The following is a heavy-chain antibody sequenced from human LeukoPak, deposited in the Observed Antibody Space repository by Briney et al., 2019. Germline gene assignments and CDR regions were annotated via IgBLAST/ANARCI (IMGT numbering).Heavy chain of an antibody. D-gene: IGHD3-3*01. V-gene: IGHV3-30*18. Sequence: GRSLRLSCAASGFTFSSYGMHWVRQAPGKGLERGAVISYDGSNKYYADSVKGRFTISRDNSKNTLYLQMNSLRAEDTAVYYCAKDLGDDFWSGALDYWGQGTLVTVSS. CDR2: ISYDGSNK. CDR1: GFTFSSYG. CDR3: AKDLGDDFWSGALDY. J-gene: IGHJ4*02.